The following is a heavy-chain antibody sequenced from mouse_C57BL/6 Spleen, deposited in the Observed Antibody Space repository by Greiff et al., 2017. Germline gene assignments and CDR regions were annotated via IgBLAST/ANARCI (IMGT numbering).Heavy chain of an antibody. V-gene: IGHV1-39*01. J-gene: IGHJ4*01. Sequence: VQLQQSVPELVKPGASVKISCKASGYSFTDYNMNWVKQSNGKSLEWIGVINPNYGTTSYNQKFKGKATLTVDQSSSTAYMQLNSLTSEDSAVYYCARSESITTVVATENYAMDYWGQGTSVTVSS. CDR3: ARSESITTVVATENYAMDY. D-gene: IGHD1-1*01. CDR1: GYSFTDYN. CDR2: INPNYGTT.